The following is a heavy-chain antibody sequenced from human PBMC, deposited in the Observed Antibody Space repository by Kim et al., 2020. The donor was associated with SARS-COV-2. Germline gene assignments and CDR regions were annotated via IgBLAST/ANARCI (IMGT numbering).Heavy chain of an antibody. CDR2: INPSGGST. D-gene: IGHD3-9*01. J-gene: IGHJ6*02. V-gene: IGHV1-46*01. Sequence: ASVKVSCKASGYTFTSYYMHWVRQAPGQGLEWMGIINPSGGSTSYAQKFQGRVTMTRDTSTSTVYMELSSLRSEDTAVYYCARDLSETYYDILTGYHRGDPTSYSYYGMDVWGQGTTVTVSS. CDR3: ARDLSETYYDILTGYHRGDPTSYSYYGMDV. CDR1: GYTFTSYY.